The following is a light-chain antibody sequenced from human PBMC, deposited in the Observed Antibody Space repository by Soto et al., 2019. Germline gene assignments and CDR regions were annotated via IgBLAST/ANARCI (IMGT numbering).Light chain of an antibody. J-gene: IGLJ2*01. V-gene: IGLV1-44*01. CDR1: SSNIGSNT. CDR3: AAWDDRLNGVV. CDR2: SIN. Sequence: QSVLTQPPSASGTPGQRVTISFSGSSSNIGSNTVTWYQQLPGTAPKLLIDSINQRPSGVPDRFSGSKAGTSASLAISGLQSEDEADYYCAAWDDRLNGVVFGGGTKLTVL.